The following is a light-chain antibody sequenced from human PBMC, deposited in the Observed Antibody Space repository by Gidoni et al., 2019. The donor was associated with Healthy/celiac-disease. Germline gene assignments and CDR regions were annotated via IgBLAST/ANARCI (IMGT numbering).Light chain of an antibody. V-gene: IGKV3-11*01. CDR3: QQRSNWLT. Sequence: EIVLTQSPATLSLSPGERATLSCRASQSVRSYLAWYQQKPGQAPRLRIYVASNRATGIPARFSGSGSGTDFTLTISSLAPEDFAVYYCQQRSNWLTFGGGTKVEIK. CDR2: VAS. J-gene: IGKJ4*01. CDR1: QSVRSY.